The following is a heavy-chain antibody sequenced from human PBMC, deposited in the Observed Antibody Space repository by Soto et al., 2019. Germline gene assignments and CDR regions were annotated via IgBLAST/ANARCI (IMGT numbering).Heavy chain of an antibody. J-gene: IGHJ4*02. CDR2: IKTDRSEK. CDR3: ASSMGRGGNDY. CDR1: GFTFRDYW. Sequence: EVQLVESGGGLVQPGGSLRLSCAASGFTFRDYWMTWVRQAPGKGLECVANIKTDRSEKYYVDPVKGRFTISRDNAKNSLYLQMNSLRAEDTAVYYCASSMGRGGNDYWGQGTLVTVSS. D-gene: IGHD3-10*01. V-gene: IGHV3-7*05.